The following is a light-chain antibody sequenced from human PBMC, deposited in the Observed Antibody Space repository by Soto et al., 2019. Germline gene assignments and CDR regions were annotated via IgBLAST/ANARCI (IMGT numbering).Light chain of an antibody. CDR3: QHYWT. CDR1: QIITGW. Sequence: DVQMTQSPSTLSASVGDRVTITCRASQIITGWLAWYQQKPGKAPKLLIYKASNLESGVPSRFSGSGSGTEFTLTIRSLQPDDFATYYCQHYWTFGQGTKLEIK. J-gene: IGKJ2*01. CDR2: KAS. V-gene: IGKV1-5*03.